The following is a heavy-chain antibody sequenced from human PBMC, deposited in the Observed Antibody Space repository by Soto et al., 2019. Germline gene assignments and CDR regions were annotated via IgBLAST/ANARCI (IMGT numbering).Heavy chain of an antibody. D-gene: IGHD7-27*01. Sequence: QVQLQKSGPGLVKPSGTLSLTCGVSGGSIISNNWWTWVRQSPGKGLEWIGEIYHSGRTKYNPSLKGRVSISIDTSKNQFSLKVNSVTAADTAVYYCATCQLGEYYYAMDVWGQGTTVTVSS. CDR2: IYHSGRT. CDR3: ATCQLGEYYYAMDV. CDR1: GGSIISNNW. J-gene: IGHJ6*02. V-gene: IGHV4-4*02.